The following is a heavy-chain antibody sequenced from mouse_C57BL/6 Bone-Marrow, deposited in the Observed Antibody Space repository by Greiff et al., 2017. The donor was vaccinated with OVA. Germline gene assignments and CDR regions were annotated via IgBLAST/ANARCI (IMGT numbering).Heavy chain of an antibody. CDR1: GYTFTDYY. CDR2: INPNNGGT. J-gene: IGHJ2*01. Sequence: VQLQQSGPELVKPGASVKISCKASGYTFTDYYMNWVKQSHGKSLEWIGDINPNNGGTSYNQKFKGKATLTVDKSSSTAYMELRSLTSEDSAVYYCARYPYFDDWGQGTTLTVSS. V-gene: IGHV1-26*01. CDR3: ARYPYFDD.